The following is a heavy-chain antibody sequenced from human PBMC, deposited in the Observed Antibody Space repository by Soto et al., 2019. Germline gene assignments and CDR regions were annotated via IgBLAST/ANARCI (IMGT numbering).Heavy chain of an antibody. CDR1: GYIFTNQW. CDR3: AREDILGTRSFDY. D-gene: IGHD3-9*01. J-gene: IGHJ4*02. V-gene: IGHV3-48*02. CDR2: ISSGSKTI. Sequence: GESLKISCEGSGYIFTNQWINWVRQVPGKGLEWVSYISSGSKTIYYADSVKGRFTVSRDNARNSQYLQMNSLRDEDTAVYYCAREDILGTRSFDYWGQGTLVTVSS.